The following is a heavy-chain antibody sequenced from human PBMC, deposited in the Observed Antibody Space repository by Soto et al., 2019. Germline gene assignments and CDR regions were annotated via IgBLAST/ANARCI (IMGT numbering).Heavy chain of an antibody. V-gene: IGHV1-3*01. Sequence: GASVKVSCKSSGYSFTDYAIHWVRQAPGQRLEWMGWISPGDGKSQCSRKLQGRVTISIDTSATTSYMELSSLTSEDTAIYYCARKKRGPPNPFDLGGQGTLVTVSS. CDR3: ARKKRGPPNPFDL. CDR1: GYSFTDYA. CDR2: ISPGDGKS. J-gene: IGHJ3*01. D-gene: IGHD1-1*01.